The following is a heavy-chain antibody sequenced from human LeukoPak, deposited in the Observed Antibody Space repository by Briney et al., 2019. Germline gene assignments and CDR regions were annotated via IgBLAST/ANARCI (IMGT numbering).Heavy chain of an antibody. J-gene: IGHJ4*02. CDR3: ARTIAAAGPYFDY. Sequence: SETLSLTCTVSGGSISSYYWSWIRQPPGKGLEWIGYIHYSGSTNYNLSLKSRVTISVDTSKSQFSLKLSSVTAADTAVYYCARTIAAAGPYFDYWGQGTLVTVSS. V-gene: IGHV4-59*01. CDR2: IHYSGST. D-gene: IGHD6-13*01. CDR1: GGSISSYY.